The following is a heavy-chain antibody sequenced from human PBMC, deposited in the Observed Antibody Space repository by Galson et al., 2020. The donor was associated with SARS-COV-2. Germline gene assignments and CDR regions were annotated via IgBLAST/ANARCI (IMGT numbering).Heavy chain of an antibody. D-gene: IGHD3-3*01. V-gene: IGHV4-59*01. CDR2: IYYSGST. Sequence: SETLSLTCTVSGGSISSYYWSWIRQPPGKGLEWIGYIYYSGSTNYNHSLKSRVTISVDTSKNQFSLKLSSVTAADTAVYYCARVSSITIFVVVIQATYFDYWGQGTLVTVSS. J-gene: IGHJ4*02. CDR1: GGSISSYY. CDR3: ARVSSITIFVVVIQATYFDY.